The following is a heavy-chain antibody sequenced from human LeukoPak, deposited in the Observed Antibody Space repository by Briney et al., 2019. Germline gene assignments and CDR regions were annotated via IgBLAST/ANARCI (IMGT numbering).Heavy chain of an antibody. Sequence: GASVKVSCKASGYTFTGYYMHWVRQAPGQGLEWMGWINPNSGGTNYAQKIQGRVTMTRDTSISTAYMELSRLRSDDTAVYYCARCYDILTGYYRYYMDAWGKGTTVTVSS. CDR3: ARCYDILTGYYRYYMDA. D-gene: IGHD3-9*01. CDR1: GYTFTGYY. V-gene: IGHV1-2*02. CDR2: INPNSGGT. J-gene: IGHJ6*03.